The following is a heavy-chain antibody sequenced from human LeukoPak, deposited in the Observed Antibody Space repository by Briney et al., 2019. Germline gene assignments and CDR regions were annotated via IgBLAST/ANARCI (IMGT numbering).Heavy chain of an antibody. J-gene: IGHJ5*02. CDR1: GFTFTSSA. D-gene: IGHD3-9*01. V-gene: IGHV1-58*01. CDR2: IVVGSGNT. Sequence: GTSVKVSCKASGFTFTSSAVRWVRQARGQRLEWIGWIVVGSGNTNYAQKFQERVTITRDMSTSTACMELSSLRSEDTAVYYCAAVRYYDILTGYTWGQGTLVTVSS. CDR3: AAVRYYDILTGYT.